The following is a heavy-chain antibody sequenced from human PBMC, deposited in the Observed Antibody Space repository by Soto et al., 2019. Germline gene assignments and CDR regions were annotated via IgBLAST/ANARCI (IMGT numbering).Heavy chain of an antibody. V-gene: IGHV1-46*03. Sequence: ASVKVSCKASGYIFTSYYNHLVRQAPGQGLEWMGWINPFDGSRMFAQSFQGRVTMTRDTSTSTVYMEVSSLRSEDTAVYYCSRVDPGETSPFDHWGQGTLVTVSS. D-gene: IGHD3-10*01. CDR3: SRVDPGETSPFDH. CDR2: INPFDGSR. CDR1: GYIFTSYY. J-gene: IGHJ4*02.